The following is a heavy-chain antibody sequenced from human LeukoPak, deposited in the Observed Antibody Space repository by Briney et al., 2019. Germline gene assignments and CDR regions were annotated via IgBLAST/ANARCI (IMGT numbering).Heavy chain of an antibody. CDR2: ISYDGSNK. CDR3: ARGVWFGELLSYFDY. Sequence: GRSLRLSCAASGFTFSSYAMHWVRQAPGKGLEWVAVISYDGSNKYYADSVKGRFTISRGNSKNTLYLQMNSLRAEDTAVYYCARGVWFGELLSYFDYWGQGTLVTVSS. J-gene: IGHJ4*02. CDR1: GFTFSSYA. V-gene: IGHV3-30*04. D-gene: IGHD3-10*01.